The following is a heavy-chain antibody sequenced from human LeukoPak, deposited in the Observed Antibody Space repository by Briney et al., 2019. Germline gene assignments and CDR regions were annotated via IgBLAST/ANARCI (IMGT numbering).Heavy chain of an antibody. Sequence: GRSLRLSCAASGFTLSSYNINWVRQAPGKGLEWVALIWFDGFNKYYAEPVKGRFSISRDNTKNTLHLEMDSLRVDDTAMYYCTRDLRGDYLFDYWGQGTLVTVSS. J-gene: IGHJ4*02. CDR3: TRDLRGDYLFDY. CDR1: GFTLSSYN. CDR2: IWFDGFNK. D-gene: IGHD4-17*01. V-gene: IGHV3-30-3*01.